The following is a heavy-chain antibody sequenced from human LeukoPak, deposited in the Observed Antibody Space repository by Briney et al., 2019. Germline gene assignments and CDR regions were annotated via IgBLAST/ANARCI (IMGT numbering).Heavy chain of an antibody. CDR2: VSASSDI. Sequence: GGSLRLSCAGSGFTLSSYTMKWVRQAPGKGLQWVSTVSASSDIHYSDSVKGRFTISRDNARNSLYLQMNSLRDEDTAVYYCARDALHTAHFDYWGQGTLVTVSS. CDR1: GFTLSSYT. V-gene: IGHV3-48*02. D-gene: IGHD5-18*01. J-gene: IGHJ4*02. CDR3: ARDALHTAHFDY.